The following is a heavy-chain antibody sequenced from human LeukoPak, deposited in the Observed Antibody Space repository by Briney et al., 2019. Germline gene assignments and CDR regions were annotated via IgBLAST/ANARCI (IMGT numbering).Heavy chain of an antibody. D-gene: IGHD6-13*01. V-gene: IGHV4-39*01. Sequence: SETLSLTCTVSGGSISSYYWGWIRQPPGKGLEWIGSIYYSGSTYYNPSLKSRVAISVDTSKNQFSLKLSSVTAADTAVYYCAYSSSWYRFDYWGQGTLVTVSS. CDR3: AYSSSWYRFDY. J-gene: IGHJ4*02. CDR1: GGSISSYY. CDR2: IYYSGST.